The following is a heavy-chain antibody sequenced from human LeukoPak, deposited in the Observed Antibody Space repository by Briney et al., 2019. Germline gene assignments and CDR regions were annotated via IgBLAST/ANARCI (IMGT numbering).Heavy chain of an antibody. V-gene: IGHV3-53*01. Sequence: GGSLRLSCAASGFTVSSNYMSWVRQAPGKGLEWVSVIYSGVSTYYADSVKGRFTISRDNSKNTLYLQMNSLRAEDTAVYYCARGGYGDYVNDYWGQGTLATVSS. D-gene: IGHD4-17*01. J-gene: IGHJ4*02. CDR1: GFTVSSNY. CDR2: IYSGVST. CDR3: ARGGYGDYVNDY.